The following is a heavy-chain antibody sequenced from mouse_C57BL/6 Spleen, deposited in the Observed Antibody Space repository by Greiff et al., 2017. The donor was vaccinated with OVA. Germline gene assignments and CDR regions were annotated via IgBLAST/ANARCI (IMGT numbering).Heavy chain of an antibody. CDR2: IWWDDDK. Sequence: QVTLKESGPGILQPSQTLSLTCSFSGFSLSTFGMGVGWIRQPSGNGLEWLAHIWWDDDKYYNPALKSRLTISKDTSKNQVFLKIANVDTADTATYYCARIRDYYGSSYVYFDVWGTGTTVTVSS. V-gene: IGHV8-8*01. D-gene: IGHD1-1*01. CDR3: ARIRDYYGSSYVYFDV. J-gene: IGHJ1*03. CDR1: GFSLSTFGMG.